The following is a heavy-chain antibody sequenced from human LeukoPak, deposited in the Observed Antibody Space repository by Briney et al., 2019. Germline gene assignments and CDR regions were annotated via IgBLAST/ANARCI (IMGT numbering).Heavy chain of an antibody. Sequence: GGSLRLSCVGSGFAFHNYAMHWVRRPPGKGLEWVSAINWNSDTKAYADSVKGRFTISRDRARNPLYLQMDSLRPEDTALYYCAKDTGGNGAYFYAMDVWGQGTSVTVSS. CDR3: AKDTGGNGAYFYAMDV. CDR1: GFAFHNYA. V-gene: IGHV3-9*01. D-gene: IGHD4-23*01. J-gene: IGHJ6*02. CDR2: INWNSDTK.